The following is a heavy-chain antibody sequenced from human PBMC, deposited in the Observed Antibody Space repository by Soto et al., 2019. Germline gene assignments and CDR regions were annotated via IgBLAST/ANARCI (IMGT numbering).Heavy chain of an antibody. J-gene: IGHJ6*02. Sequence: PVGSLRLSCAASGFTFSSYSMNWVHQAPGKGLEWVSSINSGSFSINYADSVKGRFSISRDNAQNSLHLQMNNLRAEDTAVYYCARNESSNIYGMDVWGQGTTVTVSS. CDR1: GFTFSSYS. V-gene: IGHV3-21*01. CDR3: ARNESSNIYGMDV. CDR2: INSGSFSI. D-gene: IGHD6-6*01.